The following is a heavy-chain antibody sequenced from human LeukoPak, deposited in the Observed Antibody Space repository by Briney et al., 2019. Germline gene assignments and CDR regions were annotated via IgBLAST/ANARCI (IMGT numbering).Heavy chain of an antibody. J-gene: IGHJ5*02. D-gene: IGHD6-13*01. CDR1: GFTFSSYS. Sequence: PGGSLRLSCAASGFTFSSYSMNWARQAPGKGLEWVSYISSSSSTIYYADSVKGRFTISRDNAKNSLYLQMNSLRAEDTAVYYCARGRISSSWFPNWFDPWGQGTLVTVSS. CDR3: ARGRISSSWFPNWFDP. CDR2: ISSSSSTI. V-gene: IGHV3-48*01.